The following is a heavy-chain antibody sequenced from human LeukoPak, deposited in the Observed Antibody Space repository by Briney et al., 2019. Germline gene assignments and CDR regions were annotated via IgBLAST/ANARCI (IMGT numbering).Heavy chain of an antibody. Sequence: PSETLSLTCTVSGGSTSSYYWSWIRQPPGKDLEWIGYIYHTETTYYSPSLKSRVTISIDTSKNQFSLNLRSVTAADTAVFYCARSFDSVAAAGAFDVWGQGTMVTVSS. D-gene: IGHD6-13*01. CDR3: ARSFDSVAAAGAFDV. CDR1: GGSTSSYY. CDR2: IYHTETT. J-gene: IGHJ3*01. V-gene: IGHV4-59*12.